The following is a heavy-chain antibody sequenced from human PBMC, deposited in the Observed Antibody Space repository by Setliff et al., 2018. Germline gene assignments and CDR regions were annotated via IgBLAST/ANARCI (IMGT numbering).Heavy chain of an antibody. CDR2: TWYDGSK. CDR1: GFRFSDYA. Sequence: PGGSLRLSCAASGFRFSDYAMHWVRQAPGKGLEWVATTWYDGSKFYADSVKGRFSISRDNSMFTLYLQMNSLRADDTALYYCTRKVLRAGSDWYFDLWGRGTLVTVSS. CDR3: TRKVLRAGSDWYFDL. D-gene: IGHD3-10*01. V-gene: IGHV3-33*01. J-gene: IGHJ2*01.